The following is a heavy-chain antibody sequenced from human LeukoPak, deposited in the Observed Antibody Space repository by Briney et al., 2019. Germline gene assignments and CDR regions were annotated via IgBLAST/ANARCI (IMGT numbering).Heavy chain of an antibody. D-gene: IGHD2-2*02. CDR3: ARDDFFYCSSTSCYRGGGLDP. CDR2: IKQDGSEK. V-gene: IGHV3-7*01. Sequence: GGSLRLSCAASGFTFSSYWMSWVRQAPGKGLEWVAKIKQDGSEKYYVDSVKGRFTISRDNAKNSLYLQMNSLRAEDTAVYYCARDDFFYCSSTSCYRGGGLDPWGQGTLVTVSS. J-gene: IGHJ5*02. CDR1: GFTFSSYW.